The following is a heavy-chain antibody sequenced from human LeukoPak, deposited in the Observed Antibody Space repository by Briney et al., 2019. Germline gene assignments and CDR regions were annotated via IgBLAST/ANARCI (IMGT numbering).Heavy chain of an antibody. D-gene: IGHD3-22*01. J-gene: IGHJ4*02. CDR3: AGSPYYFDSSGYYGVNY. V-gene: IGHV1-46*01. Sequence: GASVKVSCKASGDTFSTYYMHWVRQAPGQGLEWMGIIKPSGGSTSYAQKFQGRGTMTRDTSTSTVYMELRSLRSEDTAAYYCAGSPYYFDSSGYYGVNYWGQGTLVTVSS. CDR2: IKPSGGST. CDR1: GDTFSTYY.